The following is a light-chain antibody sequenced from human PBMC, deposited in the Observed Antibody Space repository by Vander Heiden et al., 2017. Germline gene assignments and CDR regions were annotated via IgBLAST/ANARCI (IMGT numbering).Light chain of an antibody. CDR3: ATWDDTFNGVV. V-gene: IGLV1-47*01. CDR2: RNT. Sequence: QSVLTQPPSASGTPGQRVTISCSGSSSNIGSNYVYWYQQIPGTAPKLLIYRNTERPSGVPDRFSGSKSGTSASLAIGGLRSEDEADYFCATWDDTFNGVVFGGGTKLTVL. CDR1: SSNIGSNY. J-gene: IGLJ2*01.